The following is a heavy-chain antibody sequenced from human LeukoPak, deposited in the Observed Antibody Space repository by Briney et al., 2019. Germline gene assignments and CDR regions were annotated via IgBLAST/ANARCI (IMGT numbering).Heavy chain of an antibody. V-gene: IGHV4-4*07. CDR3: ARVGYCSSTSCYVRYFDL. D-gene: IGHD2-2*01. Sequence: SETLSLTCTVSGGSISSYYWSWTRQPAGKGLEWIGRIYTSGSTNYNPSLKSRVTMSVDTSKNQFSLKLSSVTAADTAVYYCARVGYCSSTSCYVRYFDLWGRGTLVTVSS. CDR2: IYTSGST. CDR1: GGSISSYY. J-gene: IGHJ2*01.